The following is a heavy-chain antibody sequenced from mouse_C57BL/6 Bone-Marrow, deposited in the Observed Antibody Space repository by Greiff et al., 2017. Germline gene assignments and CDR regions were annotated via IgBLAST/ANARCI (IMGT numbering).Heavy chain of an antibody. V-gene: IGHV1-47*01. J-gene: IGHJ2*01. CDR1: GYTFTTYP. CDR3: TRGYYDNPRDY. Sequence: QVQLQQSGAELVKPGASVKLSCKASGYTFTTYPIEWVKQTPGKSLEWIGNFHPYNDDTKYNEKFKGKATLTVEKSSSTVYLELIRLTSDDSAVYYCTRGYYDNPRDYWGRGNTLTV. D-gene: IGHD2-1*01. CDR2: FHPYNDDT.